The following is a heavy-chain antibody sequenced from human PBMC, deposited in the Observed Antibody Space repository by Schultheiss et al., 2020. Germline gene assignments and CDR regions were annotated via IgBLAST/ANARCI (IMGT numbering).Heavy chain of an antibody. CDR2: IYYSGST. CDR3: ARSWGQWLVSFDH. D-gene: IGHD6-19*01. V-gene: IGHV4-59*01. J-gene: IGHJ4*02. CDR1: GGSFSGYY. Sequence: SETLSLTCAVYGGSFSGYYWSWIRQPPGKGLEWIGYIYYSGSTNYNPSLKSRVTLSVDTSKNQFSLKLTTVTAADTAVYYCARSWGQWLVSFDHWGPGTPVTVSA.